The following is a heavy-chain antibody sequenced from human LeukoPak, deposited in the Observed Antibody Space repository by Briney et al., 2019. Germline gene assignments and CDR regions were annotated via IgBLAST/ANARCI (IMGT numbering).Heavy chain of an antibody. V-gene: IGHV4-59*08. CDR2: IYYTGNA. J-gene: IGHJ5*02. CDR3: KTYCSGGRCYGENWFDP. D-gene: IGHD2-15*01. Sequence: SETLSLTCTVTGGSISGYHWNWILQSPGKGLEWIANIYYTGNADYNPSLKSRVTISVDTSKNEISLILSSVTAADTAVYARKTYCSGGRCYGENWFDPWGQGTLVTVSS. CDR1: GGSISGYH.